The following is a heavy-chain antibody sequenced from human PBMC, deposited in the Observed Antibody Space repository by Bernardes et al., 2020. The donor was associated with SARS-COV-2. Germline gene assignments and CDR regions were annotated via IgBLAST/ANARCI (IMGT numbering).Heavy chain of an antibody. J-gene: IGHJ6*02. CDR2: IYYSGST. D-gene: IGHD3-10*01. Sequence: SETLSLTRTVSGGSISSGGYYWSWIRQHPGKGLEWIGYIYYSGSTYYNPSLKSRVTISVDTSKNQFSLKLSSVTAADTAVYYCAKSGKGSYYRYYYYYYGMDVWGQGTTVTVSS. CDR1: GGSISSGGYY. CDR3: AKSGKGSYYRYYYYYYGMDV. V-gene: IGHV4-31*03.